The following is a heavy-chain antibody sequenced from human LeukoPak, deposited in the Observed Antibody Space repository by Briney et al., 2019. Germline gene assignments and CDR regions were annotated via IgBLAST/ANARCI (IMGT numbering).Heavy chain of an antibody. CDR3: MRRYSSDWYFDY. CDR1: GYSFTSSW. V-gene: IGHV5-51*01. J-gene: IGHJ4*02. CDR2: IYPGDSDT. Sequence: GESLKTSCKGSGYSFTSSWIGWVRQMPGKGLEWMGIIYPGDSDTRYSPSFQGQVTISADKSISTAYLQWSSLKASDTAIYYCMRRYSSDWYFDYWGQGTLVTVSS. D-gene: IGHD4-11*01.